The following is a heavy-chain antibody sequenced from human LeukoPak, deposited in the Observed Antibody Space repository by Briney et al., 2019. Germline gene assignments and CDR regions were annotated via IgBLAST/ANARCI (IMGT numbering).Heavy chain of an antibody. CDR1: GYTFTSYA. V-gene: IGHV7-4-1*02. J-gene: IGHJ6*03. CDR3: AREGGFRDDFWSGYSRYYYYYYMDV. CDR2: INTNTGNP. Sequence: ASVTVSCKASGYTFTSYAMNWVRQAPGQGLEWMGWINTNTGNPTYAQGFTGRFVFSLDTSVSTAYLQISSLKAEDTAVYYCAREGGFRDDFWSGYSRYYYYYYMDVWGKGTTVTVSS. D-gene: IGHD3-3*01.